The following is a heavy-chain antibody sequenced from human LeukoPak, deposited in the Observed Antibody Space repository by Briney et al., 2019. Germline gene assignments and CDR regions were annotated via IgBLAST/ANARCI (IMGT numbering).Heavy chain of an antibody. D-gene: IGHD3-22*01. CDR1: GFTFSDYS. CDR2: ISSNGDNT. J-gene: IGHJ4*02. CDR3: VKDKGYYDSSGLDY. V-gene: IGHV3-64D*06. Sequence: GGSLRLSCAASGFTFSDYSMNWVRQAPGRGLEYVSAISSNGDNTYYADSVKGRFTFSRDNSKNTLFLQMSSLRAEDTAVYYCVKDKGYYDSSGLDYWGQGTLVTVSS.